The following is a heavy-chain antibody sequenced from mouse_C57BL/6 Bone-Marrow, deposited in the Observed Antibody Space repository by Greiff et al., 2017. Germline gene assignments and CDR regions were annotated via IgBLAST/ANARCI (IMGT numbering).Heavy chain of an antibody. D-gene: IGHD2-2*01. Sequence: EVQRVESGGGLVQPGGSMKLSCAASGFTFSDAWMDWVRQSPEKGLEWVAEIRNKANNHATYYAESVKGRFTISRDDSKSSVYLQMNSLRAEDTGIYYCTRPTGYYYAMDYWGQGTSVTVSS. J-gene: IGHJ4*01. CDR1: GFTFSDAW. CDR3: TRPTGYYYAMDY. V-gene: IGHV6-6*01. CDR2: IRNKANNHAT.